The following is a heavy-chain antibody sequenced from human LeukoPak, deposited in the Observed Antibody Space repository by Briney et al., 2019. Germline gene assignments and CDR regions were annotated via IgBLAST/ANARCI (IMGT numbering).Heavy chain of an antibody. Sequence: GASVKVSCKASGYTFTGYYMHWVRQAPGQGLEWMGWINPNSGGTNYAQKFQGRVTMTRDTSISTAYMELGRLRSDDTAVYYCARSDSSGFKNDYWGQGTLVTVSS. CDR3: ARSDSSGFKNDY. CDR2: INPNSGGT. V-gene: IGHV1-2*02. D-gene: IGHD3-22*01. J-gene: IGHJ4*02. CDR1: GYTFTGYY.